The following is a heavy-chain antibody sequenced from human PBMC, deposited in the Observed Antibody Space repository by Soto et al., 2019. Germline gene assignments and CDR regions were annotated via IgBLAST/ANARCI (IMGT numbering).Heavy chain of an antibody. CDR2: ISYDGSNK. V-gene: IGHV3-30-3*01. D-gene: IGHD3-10*01. Sequence: QVQLVESGGGVVQPGRSLRLSCAASGFTFSSYAMHWVRQAPGKGLEWVAVISYDGSNKYYADSVKGRFTISRDNSKNTLYLQMNSLRAEHTAAYYCARDLSREFHFDYWGQGTLVTVSS. J-gene: IGHJ4*02. CDR3: ARDLSREFHFDY. CDR1: GFTFSSYA.